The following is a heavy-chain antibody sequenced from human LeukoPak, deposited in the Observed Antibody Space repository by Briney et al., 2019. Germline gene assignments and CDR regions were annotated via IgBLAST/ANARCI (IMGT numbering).Heavy chain of an antibody. CDR3: ARPYSENDYYFYAMDA. D-gene: IGHD2-15*01. CDR2: ISSSGSTT. J-gene: IGHJ6*04. Sequence: GGSLRLSCAASGFTFSIYEMNWVRQAPGKGLEWVSYISSSGSTTYYADSVKGRFTISRDNAKNSLYLQMNSLRAEDTAVYYCARPYSENDYYFYAMDAWGKGTTVTVSS. CDR1: GFTFSIYE. V-gene: IGHV3-48*03.